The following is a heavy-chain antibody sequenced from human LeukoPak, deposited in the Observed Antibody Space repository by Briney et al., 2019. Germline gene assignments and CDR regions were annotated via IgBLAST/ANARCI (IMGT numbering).Heavy chain of an antibody. CDR2: IKSKTDGGTT. D-gene: IGHD3-22*01. V-gene: IGHV3-15*01. J-gene: IGHJ4*02. CDR1: GFTFSNAW. Sequence: GGSLRLSCAASGFTFSNAWMSWVRQAPGKGLEWVGRIKSKTDGGTTDYAAPVKGRFTISRDDSKNTLYLQMNSLKTEDTAVYYSTTDHPYERSDYWGQGTLVTVSS. CDR3: TTDHPYERSDY.